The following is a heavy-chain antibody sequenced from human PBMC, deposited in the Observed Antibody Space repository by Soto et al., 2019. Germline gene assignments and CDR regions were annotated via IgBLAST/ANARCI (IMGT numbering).Heavy chain of an antibody. Sequence: QVQLVQSGAEVKKPGASVKVSCKASGYSFTSYYMHWVRQAPGQGLEWMGIINPSGGSTSYAQKSQGRVTMTRDTSTSTVHMELSSLRSEDTTVYYWARGAIRFGELFPYYYYYGMDVWGQGTTVTFSS. CDR3: ARGAIRFGELFPYYYYYGMDV. CDR1: GYSFTSYY. CDR2: INPSGGST. J-gene: IGHJ6*02. V-gene: IGHV1-46*01. D-gene: IGHD3-10*01.